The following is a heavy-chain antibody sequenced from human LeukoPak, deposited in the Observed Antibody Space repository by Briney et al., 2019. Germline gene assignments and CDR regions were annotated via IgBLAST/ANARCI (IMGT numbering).Heavy chain of an antibody. CDR3: ARKAYGLDV. CDR1: GFTFSSYW. Sequence: GGSLRLSCAPSGFTFSSYWMSWVRQAPGKGLEWVANIKQDGSEKYYVDSVKGRLTISRDNAKNSLYLQMNSLRADDTAVYYCARKAYGLDVWGKGTTVTVSS. CDR2: IKQDGSEK. J-gene: IGHJ6*04. V-gene: IGHV3-7*03.